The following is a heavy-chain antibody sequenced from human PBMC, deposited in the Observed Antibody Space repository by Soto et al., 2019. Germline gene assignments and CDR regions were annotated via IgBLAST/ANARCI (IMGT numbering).Heavy chain of an antibody. J-gene: IGHJ4*02. CDR2: ISGSGGST. CDR3: AHSVLMVYAAN. D-gene: IGHD2-8*01. Sequence: GGSLRLSCAASGFTFSSYAMSWVRQAPGKGLEWVSAISGSGGSTYYADSVKGRFTISRDNSKNTLYLQMNSLRAEDTAVYYCAHSVLMVYAANWGQGTLVTISS. CDR1: GFTFSSYA. V-gene: IGHV3-23*01.